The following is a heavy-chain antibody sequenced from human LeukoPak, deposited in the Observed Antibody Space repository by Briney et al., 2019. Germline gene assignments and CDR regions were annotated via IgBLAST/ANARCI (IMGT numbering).Heavy chain of an antibody. CDR2: INPNSGGT. CDR1: GYTFTGYY. J-gene: IGHJ4*02. D-gene: IGHD3-22*01. CDR3: ARGEDVSGYYLFDY. Sequence: GASVKVSCKASGYTFTGYYMHWVRQAPGQGLEWMGWINPNSGGTNYAQKFQGRVTMTRDTSTSTVYMELSSLRSEDTAVYYCARGEDVSGYYLFDYWGQGTLVTVSS. V-gene: IGHV1-2*02.